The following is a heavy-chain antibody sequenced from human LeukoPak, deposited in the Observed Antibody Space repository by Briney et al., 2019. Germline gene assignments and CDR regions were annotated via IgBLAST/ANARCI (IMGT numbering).Heavy chain of an antibody. CDR1: GGSISSSSYY. CDR2: IYYSGST. J-gene: IGHJ5*02. V-gene: IGHV4-39*01. Sequence: SETLSLTCTVSGGSISSSSYYWGWIRQPPGTGLEWIGSIYYSGSTYYNPSLKSRVTISVDTSKNQFSLKLSSVTAADTAVYYCARPALIAAAGTKLGWFDPWGQGTLVTVSS. D-gene: IGHD6-13*01. CDR3: ARPALIAAAGTKLGWFDP.